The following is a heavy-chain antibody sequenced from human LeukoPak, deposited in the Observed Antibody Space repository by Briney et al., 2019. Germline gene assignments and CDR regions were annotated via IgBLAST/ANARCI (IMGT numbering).Heavy chain of an antibody. CDR2: IFYSGST. CDR3: ARDPGVTTGTYYFDS. D-gene: IGHD1-1*01. V-gene: IGHV4-61*01. Sequence: SETQSLTCTVSGASVSSGSYYWTWIRQPPGKGLEWIGYIFYSGSTNYNPSLESRVTISFDTSKNQFSLKLTSVTAADTAVYYCARDPGVTTGTYYFDSWGQGSLVTVSS. CDR1: GASVSSGSYY. J-gene: IGHJ4*02.